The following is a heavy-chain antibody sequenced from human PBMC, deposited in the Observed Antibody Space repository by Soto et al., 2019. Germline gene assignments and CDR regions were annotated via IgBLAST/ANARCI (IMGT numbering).Heavy chain of an antibody. CDR3: SRGILV. D-gene: IGHD2-15*01. CDR2: ISYGGTT. Sequence: QVQLQESGPGLVKPSQTLSLTCTVSGGSMNSGGYCWSWIRQHPGEGLEWIGCISYGGTTSYNPSLKSRVIRSVDTSKNQFSLKLTSVTAAATAVYYCSRGILVWGQGTLITVSS. CDR1: GGSMNSGGYC. J-gene: IGHJ4*02. V-gene: IGHV4-31*03.